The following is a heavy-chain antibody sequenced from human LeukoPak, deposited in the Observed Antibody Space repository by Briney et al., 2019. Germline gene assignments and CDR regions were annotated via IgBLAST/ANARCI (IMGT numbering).Heavy chain of an antibody. CDR1: GFTFSAYW. CDR3: ARESPYTNPTGDY. J-gene: IGHJ4*02. D-gene: IGHD2-8*01. Sequence: QSGGSLRLSCAAPGFTFSAYWMHWVRQAPGKGLEWVSYIDSSGTAIYYADSMKGRFTISRDNAKNSLYLQMNSLRAEDTAVYYCARESPYTNPTGDYWGQGTLVTVSS. V-gene: IGHV3-48*01. CDR2: IDSSGTAI.